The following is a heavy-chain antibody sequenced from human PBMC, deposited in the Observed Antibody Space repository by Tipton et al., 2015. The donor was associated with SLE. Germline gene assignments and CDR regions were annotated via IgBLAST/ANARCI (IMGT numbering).Heavy chain of an antibody. CDR1: GGSFSGYY. CDR2: INHSGST. CDR3: ARERGMAAADPDY. V-gene: IGHV4-34*01. J-gene: IGHJ4*02. D-gene: IGHD6-13*01. Sequence: TLSLTCTVYGGSFSGYYWSWIRQPPGKGLEWIGEINHSGSTNYNPSLKSRVTISVDTSKNHFSLKLSSVTAADTAVYYCARERGMAAADPDYWGQGTLVTVSS.